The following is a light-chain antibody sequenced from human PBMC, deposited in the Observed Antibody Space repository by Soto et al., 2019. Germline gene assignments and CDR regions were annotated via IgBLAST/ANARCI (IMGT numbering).Light chain of an antibody. Sequence: EILMTQSPATLSVSPGESATLSCRASHRVSSYLAGYQQKPGQAPRLLIYGASTRATGIPARFSVSGSGTVFTLTISSLQSEDVAVYFCQQYNNWPLTIGGGTKVEIK. V-gene: IGKV3-15*01. CDR3: QQYNNWPLT. J-gene: IGKJ4*01. CDR2: GAS. CDR1: HRVSSY.